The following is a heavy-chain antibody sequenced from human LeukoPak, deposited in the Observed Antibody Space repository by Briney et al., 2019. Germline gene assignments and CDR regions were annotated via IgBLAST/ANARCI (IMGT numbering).Heavy chain of an antibody. V-gene: IGHV3-30-3*02. CDR3: AKNPAAGANYYFDY. CDR2: ISYDGSNK. J-gene: IGHJ4*02. D-gene: IGHD6-13*01. CDR1: GFTFSSYA. Sequence: PGGSLRLSCAASGFTFSSYAMHWVRQAPGKGLEWVAVISYDGSNKYYADSVRGRFTISRDNPKNTLFLQMNSLKAEDTAVYYCAKNPAAGANYYFDYWGQGTLVTVSS.